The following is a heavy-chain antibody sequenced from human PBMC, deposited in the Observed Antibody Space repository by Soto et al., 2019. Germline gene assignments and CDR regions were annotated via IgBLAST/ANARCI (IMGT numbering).Heavy chain of an antibody. CDR2: ISAYNGNT. D-gene: IGHD6-19*01. Sequence: QVQLVQSGAEVKKPGASVKVSCKASGYTFTSYGISWARQAPGQGLEWMGWISAYNGNTNYAQKLQGRVTMTTDTSTRTAYVERRSLISDDTAVYYCARDGNSSGWEDAFDIWGQGTMVTVSS. CDR3: ARDGNSSGWEDAFDI. CDR1: GYTFTSYG. V-gene: IGHV1-18*01. J-gene: IGHJ3*02.